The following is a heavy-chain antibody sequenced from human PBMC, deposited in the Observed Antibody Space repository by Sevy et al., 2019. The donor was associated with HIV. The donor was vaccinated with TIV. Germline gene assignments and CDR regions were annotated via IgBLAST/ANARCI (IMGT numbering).Heavy chain of an antibody. CDR2: ISRSGTTI. D-gene: IGHD2-15*01. V-gene: IGHV3-11*01. J-gene: IGHJ2*01. Sequence: GGSLRLSCSASGFTFSDYYMSWIRQAPGKGLEWVSYISRSGTTINYADSVKGRFTISSDNAKNSRYLQMNSLRAEDTAVYFCARVRILSADWYFDLWGRGTLVTVSS. CDR1: GFTFSDYY. CDR3: ARVRILSADWYFDL.